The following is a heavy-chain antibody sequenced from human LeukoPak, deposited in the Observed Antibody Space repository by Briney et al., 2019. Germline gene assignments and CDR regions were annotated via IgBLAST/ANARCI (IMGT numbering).Heavy chain of an antibody. Sequence: ASVKVSCKASGYTFTSYDINWVRQATGQGLEWLGWMNPNSGNTGYAQKFQGRVTITTNTSISTAYMELSSLRSEDTAVYYCARAGLIYYMDVWGKGTTVTVSS. D-gene: IGHD2-8*01. CDR3: ARAGLIYYMDV. J-gene: IGHJ6*03. CDR1: GYTFTSYD. V-gene: IGHV1-8*03. CDR2: MNPNSGNT.